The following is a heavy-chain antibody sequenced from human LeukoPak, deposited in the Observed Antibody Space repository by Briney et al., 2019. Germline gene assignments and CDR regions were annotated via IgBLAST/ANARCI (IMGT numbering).Heavy chain of an antibody. V-gene: IGHV1-2*02. J-gene: IGHJ6*02. Sequence: ASVTVSYKASGYTFTGYYMHWVRQAPGQGLEWMGWINPNSGGTNYAQKFQGRVTMTRDTSISTAYMELSRLRSDDTAVYYCARALRIAAAGTEIYGMDVWGQGTTVTVS. D-gene: IGHD6-13*01. CDR3: ARALRIAAAGTEIYGMDV. CDR2: INPNSGGT. CDR1: GYTFTGYY.